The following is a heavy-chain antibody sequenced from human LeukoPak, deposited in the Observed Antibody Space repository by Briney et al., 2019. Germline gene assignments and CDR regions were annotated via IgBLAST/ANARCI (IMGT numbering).Heavy chain of an antibody. J-gene: IGHJ6*02. D-gene: IGHD1-1*01. V-gene: IGHV3-30*18. CDR3: AKSRATTYYYYGMDV. CDR2: ISYDGSNK. Sequence: GRSLRLSCAASGFTFSSYGMHWVRQAPGKGLEWVAVISYDGSNKYYADSVKGRFTISRDNSKNTLYLQMNSLRAEDTAVYYCAKSRATTYYYYGMDVWGQGTTVTVSS. CDR1: GFTFSSYG.